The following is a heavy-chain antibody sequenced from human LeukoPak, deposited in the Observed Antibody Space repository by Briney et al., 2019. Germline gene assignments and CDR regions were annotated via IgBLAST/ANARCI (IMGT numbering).Heavy chain of an antibody. Sequence: GGSLRLSCAASGFTFSSYAMHWVRQAPGKGLEWVSFISSDGSQKYYADSVKGRFTISRDNSKNTLYLQLDSLRVEDTAVYYCAREHGRSGYFDYWGQGTLVTVSS. CDR2: ISSDGSQK. J-gene: IGHJ4*02. V-gene: IGHV3-30*19. CDR1: GFTFSSYA. D-gene: IGHD3-22*01. CDR3: AREHGRSGYFDY.